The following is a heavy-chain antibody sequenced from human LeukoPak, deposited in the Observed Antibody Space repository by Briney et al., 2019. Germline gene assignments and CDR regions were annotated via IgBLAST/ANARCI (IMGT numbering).Heavy chain of an antibody. CDR1: GGSISSYY. CDR3: TREGYDYVWGNYRYPHMDV. CDR2: IYYSGST. D-gene: IGHD3-16*02. Sequence: SETLSLTCTVSGGSISSYYWNWIRQPPGKGLEWIGYIYYSGSTNYNPSLKSRVTISVDTSKNQFSLKLSSVTAADTAVYYCTREGYDYVWGNYRYPHMDVWGKGTTVTISS. J-gene: IGHJ6*03. V-gene: IGHV4-59*12.